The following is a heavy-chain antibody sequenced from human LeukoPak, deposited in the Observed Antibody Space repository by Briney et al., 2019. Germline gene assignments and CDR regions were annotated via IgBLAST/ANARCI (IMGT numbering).Heavy chain of an antibody. CDR3: ASHSSGIGAFDP. D-gene: IGHD6-19*01. Sequence: ASVKVSCKASGYPFTGYYMHWVRQAPGQGLEWMGWINPNSGGTNYAQKFQGRVTMTRDTSISTAYMELSRLRSDDTAVYYCASHSSGIGAFDPWGQGTLVTVSS. J-gene: IGHJ5*02. V-gene: IGHV1-2*02. CDR2: INPNSGGT. CDR1: GYPFTGYY.